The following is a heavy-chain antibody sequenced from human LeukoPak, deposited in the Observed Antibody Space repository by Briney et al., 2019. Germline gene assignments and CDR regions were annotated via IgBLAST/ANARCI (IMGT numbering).Heavy chain of an antibody. V-gene: IGHV1-8*03. J-gene: IGHJ4*02. CDR2: RNPNSGNT. D-gene: IGHD3-3*01. Sequence: GAAVKVSCKGSGYTFTSYDINWVRQGTGEGVEGMGWRNPNSGNTGYAQKLQGRDTITRKTYIRTAYIEMRSLRSEDTAVYYCARGPPADFWSGYYYFDYWGQGTLVTVSS. CDR3: ARGPPADFWSGYYYFDY. CDR1: GYTFTSYD.